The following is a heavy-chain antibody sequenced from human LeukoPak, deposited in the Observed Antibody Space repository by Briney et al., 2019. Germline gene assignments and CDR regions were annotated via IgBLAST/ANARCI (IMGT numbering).Heavy chain of an antibody. CDR3: ARGPFNGGYCSGGSCHIPLDY. D-gene: IGHD2-15*01. V-gene: IGHV4-59*01. CDR1: GGSISSYY. CDR2: IYYSGST. J-gene: IGHJ4*02. Sequence: SETLSLTCTVSGGSISSYYWSWIRQPPGKGLERIGYIYYSGSTNYNPSLKSRVTISVDTSKNQFSLKLSSVTAADTAVYYCARGPFNGGYCSGGSCHIPLDYWGQGTLVTVSS.